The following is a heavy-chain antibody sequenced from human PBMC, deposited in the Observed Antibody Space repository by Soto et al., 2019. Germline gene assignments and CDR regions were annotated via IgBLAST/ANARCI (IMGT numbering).Heavy chain of an antibody. CDR3: ARGTLLLRFLEWSRYYYYMDV. CDR1: GFTFSSYS. Sequence: GGSLRLSCAASGFTFSSYSMNWVRQAPGKGLEWVSSISSSSSYIYYADSVKGRFTISRDNAKNSLYLQMNSLRAEDTAVYYCARGTLLLRFLEWSRYYYYMDVWGKGTTVTVSS. J-gene: IGHJ6*03. D-gene: IGHD3-3*01. CDR2: ISSSSSYI. V-gene: IGHV3-21*01.